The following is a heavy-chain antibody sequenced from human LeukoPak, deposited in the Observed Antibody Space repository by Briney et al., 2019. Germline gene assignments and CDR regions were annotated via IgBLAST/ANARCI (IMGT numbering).Heavy chain of an antibody. D-gene: IGHD6-13*01. CDR1: GFTLSSYA. Sequence: GGSLRVSCAASGFTLSSYAMSWVRQAPGKGPEWVSTISGSGGNTYYADSVKGRFTISRDNSKNTLWLQMNSLRAEDTALYYCAKGSLGSWYFFDYWGQGTLVTVSS. CDR2: ISGSGGNT. V-gene: IGHV3-23*01. J-gene: IGHJ4*02. CDR3: AKGSLGSWYFFDY.